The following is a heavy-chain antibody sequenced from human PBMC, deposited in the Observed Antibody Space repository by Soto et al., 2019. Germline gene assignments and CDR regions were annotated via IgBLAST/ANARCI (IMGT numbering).Heavy chain of an antibody. J-gene: IGHJ6*02. CDR2: IMPIFRTP. CDR1: GGTFSNSA. CDR3: ERDKDRVQLGANYYYMLDV. D-gene: IGHD1-1*01. V-gene: IGHV1-69*12. Sequence: QVQLEQSGAEVKKPGSSVKVSCRASGGTFSNSALSWVRQAPGQGLEWIGGIMPIFRTPDYAQKFQGRDTITADESTTTAYIEISGLRRADSGVYYCERDKDRVQLGANYYYMLDVWGQWTTVTVSS.